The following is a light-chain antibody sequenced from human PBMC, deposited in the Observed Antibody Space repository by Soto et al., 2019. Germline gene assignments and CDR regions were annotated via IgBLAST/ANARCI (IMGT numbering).Light chain of an antibody. CDR3: SSYTISSTYV. CDR1: SSDVGGYNY. J-gene: IGLJ1*01. CDR2: DVS. V-gene: IGLV2-14*01. Sequence: QCALTQPASVSGSPGQSIAISCTGTSSDVGGYNYVSWYQQHPGKAPKLMIYDVSDRPSGVSDRFSGSKSGNTASLTISGLQAEDEADYYCSSYTISSTYVFGTGTKVTVL.